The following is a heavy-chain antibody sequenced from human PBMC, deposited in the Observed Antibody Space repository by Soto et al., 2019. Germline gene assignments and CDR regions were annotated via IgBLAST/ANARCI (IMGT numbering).Heavy chain of an antibody. D-gene: IGHD2-15*01. Sequence: SQTLSLTCVGSGDTVSSNSVAWNWVRQSPSRGLEWLGRTYYRSRWYSDYAVSVRSRIDINADTSKNQVSLQLNSVTPEDTAVYYCARSEEDSDYYYYGMDVCGQRPTVTVSS. V-gene: IGHV6-1*01. CDR2: TYYRSRWYS. J-gene: IGHJ6*02. CDR3: ARSEEDSDYYYYGMDV. CDR1: GDTVSSNSVA.